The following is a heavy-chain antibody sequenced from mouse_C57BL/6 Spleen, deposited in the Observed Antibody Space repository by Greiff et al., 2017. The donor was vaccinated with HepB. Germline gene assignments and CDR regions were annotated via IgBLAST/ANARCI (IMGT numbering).Heavy chain of an antibody. D-gene: IGHD2-5*01. V-gene: IGHV1-69*01. CDR3: ARRGSNYRYFDY. Sequence: QVQLKESGAELVMPGASVKLSCKASGYTFTSYWMHWVKQRPGQGLEWIGEIDPSDSYTNYNQKFKGKSTLTVDKSSSTAYMQLSSLTSEDSAVYYCARRGSNYRYFDYWGQGTTLTVSS. J-gene: IGHJ2*01. CDR1: GYTFTSYW. CDR2: IDPSDSYT.